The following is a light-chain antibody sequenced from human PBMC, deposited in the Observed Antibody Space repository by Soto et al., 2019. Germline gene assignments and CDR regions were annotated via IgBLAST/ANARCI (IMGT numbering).Light chain of an antibody. J-gene: IGKJ2*01. CDR2: GAS. CDR3: QQYNNWTKN. V-gene: IGKV3-15*01. CDR1: QSVSSK. Sequence: EIVMTQSPVTLSVSPGERATLSCRASQSVSSKLAWYQQKPGQAPRLLIYGASTRATGIPARFSGSGSGTEFTLSISSLQSEDFAVYYCQQYNNWTKNFGKGTKMEIK.